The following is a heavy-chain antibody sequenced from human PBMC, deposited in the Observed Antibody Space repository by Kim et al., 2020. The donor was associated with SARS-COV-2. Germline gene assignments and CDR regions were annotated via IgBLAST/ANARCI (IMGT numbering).Heavy chain of an antibody. CDR2: ISGSGGST. Sequence: GGSLRLSCAASGFTFSSYAMSWVRQAPGKGLEWVSAISGSGGSTYYADSVKGRFTISRDNSKNTLYLQMNSLRAEDTAVYYCAKRDRLYYDRGHYFDYWGQGTLVTVSS. CDR3: AKRDRLYYDRGHYFDY. CDR1: GFTFSSYA. V-gene: IGHV3-23*01. J-gene: IGHJ4*02. D-gene: IGHD3-22*01.